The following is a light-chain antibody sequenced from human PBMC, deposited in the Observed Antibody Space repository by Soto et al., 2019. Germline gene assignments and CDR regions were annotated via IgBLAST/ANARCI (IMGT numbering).Light chain of an antibody. Sequence: EIVLTQSPATLSLSPGERATLSCRASQSVTSYLAWYQQKPGQAPRLLIYGASNRATGIPARFSAFGSRTDFTLTISSLEPEDFAVYYCQQRSNWPFPFGPGTKVDLK. CDR3: QQRSNWPFP. V-gene: IGKV3-11*01. CDR2: GAS. J-gene: IGKJ3*01. CDR1: QSVTSY.